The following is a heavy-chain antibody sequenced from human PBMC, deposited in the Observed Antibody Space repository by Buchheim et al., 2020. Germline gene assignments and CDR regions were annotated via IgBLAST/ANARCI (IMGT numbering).Heavy chain of an antibody. D-gene: IGHD3-3*01. CDR3: ARLADFWSGWIYGTDV. Sequence: QVQLQESGPGLVKPSQTLSLTCTVSGGSIGSGGYYWSWIRQHPGKGLEWIGYIYYSGSTYYNPSLKSRVTISVDTSKNQFSLKLSSMTAADTAVYYCARLADFWSGWIYGTDVWGQGTT. V-gene: IGHV4-31*03. J-gene: IGHJ6*02. CDR1: GGSIGSGGYY. CDR2: IYYSGST.